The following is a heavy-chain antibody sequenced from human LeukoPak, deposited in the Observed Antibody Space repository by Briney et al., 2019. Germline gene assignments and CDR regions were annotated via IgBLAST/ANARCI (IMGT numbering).Heavy chain of an antibody. J-gene: IGHJ3*02. CDR2: INSDGSST. Sequence: GGSLRLSCAASGFTFSNAWMSWVRQAPGKGLVWVSRINSDGSSTSYADSVKGRFTISRDNAKNTLYLQMNSLRAEDTAVYYCARDLYDFWSGPHGAFDIWGQGTMVTVSS. CDR1: GFTFSNAW. V-gene: IGHV3-74*01. D-gene: IGHD3-3*01. CDR3: ARDLYDFWSGPHGAFDI.